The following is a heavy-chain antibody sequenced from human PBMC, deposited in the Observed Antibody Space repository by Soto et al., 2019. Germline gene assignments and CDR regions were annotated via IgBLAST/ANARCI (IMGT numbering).Heavy chain of an antibody. D-gene: IGHD2-2*02. J-gene: IGHJ6*02. V-gene: IGHV1-2*04. Sequence: AASVKVSCKASGYTFTGYYMHWVRQVPGQGLEWMGWINPNSGGTNYAQKFQGWVTMTRDTSISTAYMELSRLRSDDTAVYYCARDLLGYCSSTSCYRYGMDVWGQGTTVTVSS. CDR1: GYTFTGYY. CDR2: INPNSGGT. CDR3: ARDLLGYCSSTSCYRYGMDV.